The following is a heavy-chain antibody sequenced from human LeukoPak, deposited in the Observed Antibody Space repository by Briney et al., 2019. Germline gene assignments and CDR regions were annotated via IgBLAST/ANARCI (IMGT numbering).Heavy chain of an antibody. V-gene: IGHV3-48*04. J-gene: IGHJ4*02. CDR2: ISSRGTAI. CDR3: AKGSLAVPTTPFDF. Sequence: GGSLRLSCAASGFTFSSYAMTWVRQAPGKGLEWISYISSRGTAIYYADSVKGRFTISRDNAKNSLYLQINSLRVDDTAVFYCAKGSLAVPTTPFDFWGQGTLVTVSS. D-gene: IGHD1-26*01. CDR1: GFTFSSYA.